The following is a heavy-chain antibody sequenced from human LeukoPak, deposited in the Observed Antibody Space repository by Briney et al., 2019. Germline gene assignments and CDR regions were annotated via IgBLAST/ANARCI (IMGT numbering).Heavy chain of an antibody. CDR2: INSNGGST. CDR1: GFAFSNYA. J-gene: IGHJ4*02. Sequence: GGSLRVSCSASGFAFSNYATHWVRQAPGKGLEYVAGINSNGGSTYYADSVKGRFTMSGDNSKNTLYLQMNSLRAEDTAVYYCAKGGDYPFDYWGQGTLVTVSS. D-gene: IGHD4-11*01. CDR3: AKGGDYPFDY. V-gene: IGHV3-64*04.